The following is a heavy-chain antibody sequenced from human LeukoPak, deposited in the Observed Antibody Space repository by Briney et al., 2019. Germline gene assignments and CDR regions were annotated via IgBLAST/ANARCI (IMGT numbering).Heavy chain of an antibody. CDR3: ARGPPLYSSSWRARGAFDI. J-gene: IGHJ3*02. Sequence: SETLSLTCAVYGGSFSGYYWSWIRQPPGKGLEGIGEINHSGSTNNNPSFESRVTISVDTSKNQFSLKLSSVTAADTAVYYCARGPPLYSSSWRARGAFDIWGQGTMVTVSS. CDR1: GGSFSGYY. D-gene: IGHD6-13*01. V-gene: IGHV4-34*01. CDR2: INHSGST.